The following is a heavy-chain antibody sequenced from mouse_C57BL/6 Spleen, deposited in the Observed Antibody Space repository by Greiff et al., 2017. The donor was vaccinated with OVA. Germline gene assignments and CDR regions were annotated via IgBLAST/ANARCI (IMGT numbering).Heavy chain of an antibody. CDR2: IYPGDGDT. V-gene: IGHV1-82*01. CDR1: GYAFSSSW. Sequence: VQLQQPGPELVKPGASVKISCKASGYAFSSSWMNWVKQRPGTGLEWIGRIYPGDGDTNYNGKFKGKAPLTADKSSSTAYMQLSSLTSEDSAVYFCARIETVVEGFDYWGQGTTLTVSS. CDR3: ARIETVVEGFDY. J-gene: IGHJ2*01. D-gene: IGHD1-1*01.